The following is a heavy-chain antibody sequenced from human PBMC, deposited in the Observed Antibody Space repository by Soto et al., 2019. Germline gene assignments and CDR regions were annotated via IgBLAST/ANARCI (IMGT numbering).Heavy chain of an antibody. CDR1: GFTSNSYA. Sequence: GGSLRLSCAASGFTSNSYAMHWVRQARGKGLEWVAVISYEGSNKYYADSVKGRFIISRDNSKSTLYLQMNSLRTEDTAVYYCASEWKHDGLDYWGQGTLVTVSS. CDR3: ASEWKHDGLDY. D-gene: IGHD5-18*01. CDR2: ISYEGSNK. J-gene: IGHJ4*02. V-gene: IGHV3-30-3*01.